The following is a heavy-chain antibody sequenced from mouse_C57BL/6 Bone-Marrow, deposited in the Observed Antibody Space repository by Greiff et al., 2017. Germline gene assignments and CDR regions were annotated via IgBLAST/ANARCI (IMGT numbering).Heavy chain of an antibody. V-gene: IGHV3-6*01. J-gene: IGHJ2*01. CDR1: GYSITSGYY. CDR2: ISYDGSN. Sequence: EVQLVESGPGLVKPSQSLSLTCSVTGYSITSGYYWNWIRQFPGNKLEWMGYISYDGSNNYNPSLKNRISITRDTSKNQFFLKLNSVTTEDTATYYCARAGLITTVLDFDYWGQGTTLTVSS. D-gene: IGHD1-1*01. CDR3: ARAGLITTVLDFDY.